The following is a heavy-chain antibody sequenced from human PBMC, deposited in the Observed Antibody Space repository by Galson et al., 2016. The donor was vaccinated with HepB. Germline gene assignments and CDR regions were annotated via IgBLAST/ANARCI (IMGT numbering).Heavy chain of an antibody. CDR3: ARDLRGMIRFFDWSTHFDS. D-gene: IGHD3-9*01. CDR1: GFTFSSYG. CDR2: ISYDGNNK. J-gene: IGHJ4*02. Sequence: SLRLSCAASGFTFSSYGMHWVRQAPGKGLEWVAVISYDGNNKYYADSVKGRFTISGDNSKNTLYLQMNSLRAEDTAVCYCARDLRGMIRFFDWSTHFDSWGQGTLVTVSS. V-gene: IGHV3-30*03.